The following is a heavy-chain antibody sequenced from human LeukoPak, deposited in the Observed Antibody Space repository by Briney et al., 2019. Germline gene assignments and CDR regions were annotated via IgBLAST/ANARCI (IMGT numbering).Heavy chain of an antibody. V-gene: IGHV3-9*01. J-gene: IGHJ4*02. CDR2: ISWNSDSI. D-gene: IGHD3-10*01. CDR1: GFTFDEYA. CDR3: ARAGQEWFGELGFDS. Sequence: GGSLRLSCAASGFTFDEYAMHWVRQAPGKGLEWVSGISWNSDSIAYADSVKGRFTISGDNAKKSLYLQMNSLRAEDTAMYYCARAGQEWFGELGFDSWGQGTLVTVSS.